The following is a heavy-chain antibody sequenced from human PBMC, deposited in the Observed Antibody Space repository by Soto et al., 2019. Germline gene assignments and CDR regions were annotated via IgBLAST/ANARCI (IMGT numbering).Heavy chain of an antibody. J-gene: IGHJ6*03. V-gene: IGHV4-59*01. Sequence: QVQLQESGTGLVKTSETLSLTCTVSGGSISSYYWSWIRQPPGQGLEWIGYIYYSARTNDNPTLNSRVTLSGDTSKHQFSLKLSSVTAADTAVYYCARGRGFGELLFPLYYYYMDVWGKGTTVTVSS. CDR3: ARGRGFGELLFPLYYYYMDV. CDR1: GGSISSYY. CDR2: IYYSART. D-gene: IGHD3-10*01.